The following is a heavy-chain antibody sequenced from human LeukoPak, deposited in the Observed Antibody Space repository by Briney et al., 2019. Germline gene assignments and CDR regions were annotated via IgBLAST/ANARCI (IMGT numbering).Heavy chain of an antibody. V-gene: IGHV4-59*01. D-gene: IGHD6-13*01. Sequence: SETLSLTCTVSGGSISSYYWSWIRQPPGKGLEWIGYIYYGGSTNYNPSLKSRVTISVDTSKNQFSLKLSSVTAADTAVHYCARGPFGYSSSWYEDYWGQGTLVTVSS. CDR1: GGSISSYY. CDR3: ARGPFGYSSSWYEDY. CDR2: IYYGGST. J-gene: IGHJ4*02.